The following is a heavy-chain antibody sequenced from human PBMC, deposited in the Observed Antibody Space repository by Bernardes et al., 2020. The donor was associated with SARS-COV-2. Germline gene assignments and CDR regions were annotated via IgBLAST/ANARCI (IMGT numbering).Heavy chain of an antibody. CDR1: GYSFPDYA. CDR3: ARSGTEYGGFTSYNYYDLDV. D-gene: IGHD5-12*01. CDR2: INAANGNT. V-gene: IGHV1-3*01. Sequence: ASVKVSCKASGYSFPDYAMHWVRQAPGQGLEWMGWINAANGNTKYSQRFDRVTLTRDTSANTVYMELGALRSEDTAVYYCARSGTEYGGFTSYNYYDLDVWGQGTTVTVSS. J-gene: IGHJ6*02.